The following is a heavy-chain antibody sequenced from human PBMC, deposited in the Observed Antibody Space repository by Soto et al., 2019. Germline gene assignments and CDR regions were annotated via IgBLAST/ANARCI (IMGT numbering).Heavy chain of an antibody. CDR1: GGSISSSSYY. V-gene: IGHV4-39*07. Sequence: SETLSLTCTVSGGSISSSSYYWGWIRQPPGKGLEWIGSIFYSGSTYYNPSLKSRVTISVDTSKNQFSLKLSSVTAADTAVYYCAREIAAAGPSFDYWGQGTLVTVSS. D-gene: IGHD6-13*01. CDR2: IFYSGST. J-gene: IGHJ4*02. CDR3: AREIAAAGPSFDY.